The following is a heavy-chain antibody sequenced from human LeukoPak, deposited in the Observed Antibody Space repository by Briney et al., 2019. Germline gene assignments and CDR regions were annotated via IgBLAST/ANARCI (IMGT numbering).Heavy chain of an antibody. V-gene: IGHV4-59*12. CDR1: GGSISNYY. CDR2: IYYSGST. CDR3: AREGGPYRPLDY. J-gene: IGHJ4*02. Sequence: PSETLSLTCTVSGGSISNYYWSWIRRPPGKGLGWIGYIYYSGSTNYNPSLQSRLDMSVDFSENHISLKLTSVTAADTAVYYCAREGGPYRPLDYTGQGTLVTVSS.